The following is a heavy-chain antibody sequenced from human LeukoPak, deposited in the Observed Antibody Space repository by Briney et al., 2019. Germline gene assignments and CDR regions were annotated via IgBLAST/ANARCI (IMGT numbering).Heavy chain of an antibody. CDR3: ARDPSSSWYSGGGY. J-gene: IGHJ4*02. D-gene: IGHD6-13*01. CDR2: ISSSSSYI. V-gene: IGHV3-21*01. CDR1: GFTFSSYS. Sequence: GGSLRLSCAASGFTFSSYSMNWVRQAPGKGLEWVSSISSSSSYIYYADSVKGRFTISRDNAKNSLYLQMNSPRAEDTAVYYCARDPSSSWYSGGGYWGQGTLVTVSS.